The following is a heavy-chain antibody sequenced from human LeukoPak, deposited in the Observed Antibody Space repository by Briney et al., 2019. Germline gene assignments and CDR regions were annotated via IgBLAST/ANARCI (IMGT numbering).Heavy chain of an antibody. V-gene: IGHV3-7*04. CDR2: IKQDGSEK. Sequence: GGSLRLSCAASGFTFSSYWMSWVRQAPGKRLEWVANIKQDGSEKYYVDSVKGRFTISRDNAKNSLYLHVDSLRVEDTAAYYCARWGGGFDYWGQGTLVTVSS. D-gene: IGHD3-16*01. J-gene: IGHJ4*02. CDR3: ARWGGGFDY. CDR1: GFTFSSYW.